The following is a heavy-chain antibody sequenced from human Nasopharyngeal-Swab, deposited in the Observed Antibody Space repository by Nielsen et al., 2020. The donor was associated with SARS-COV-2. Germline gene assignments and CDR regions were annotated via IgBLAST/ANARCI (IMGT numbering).Heavy chain of an antibody. J-gene: IGHJ6*02. V-gene: IGHV1-69*13. CDR1: GGTFSSYA. CDR2: TIPIFGTA. CDR3: ARSKWSDILLTYYYYGMDV. D-gene: IGHD3-9*01. Sequence: SVKVSCKASGGTFSSYAISWVRQAPGQGLEWMGGTIPIFGTANYAQKFQGRVTITADESTSTAYMELSSLRSEDTAVYYCARSKWSDILLTYYYYGMDVWGQGTTVTVSS.